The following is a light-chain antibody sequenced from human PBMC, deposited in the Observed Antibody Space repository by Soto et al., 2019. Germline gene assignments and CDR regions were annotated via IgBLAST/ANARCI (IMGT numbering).Light chain of an antibody. CDR1: QGISSY. V-gene: IGKV1-9*01. CDR3: QQLNSYPLT. J-gene: IGKJ4*01. CDR2: AAS. Sequence: DIQLTQSPSFLSASVGDRVTITCRASQGISSYLAWYQQKPGKAPKLLIYAASTLQSGVPSRLSGSGSGTEFTLTISSLHPEDFATYYCQQLNSYPLTFGGGTKVEIK.